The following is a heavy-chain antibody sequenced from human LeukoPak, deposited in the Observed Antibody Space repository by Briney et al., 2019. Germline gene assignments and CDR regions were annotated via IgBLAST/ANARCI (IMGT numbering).Heavy chain of an antibody. D-gene: IGHD5-12*01. V-gene: IGHV4-39*01. CDR1: GGSISSSSYY. J-gene: IGHJ4*02. CDR2: IYYSGRT. CDR3: ARHRYSGYDYYFDY. Sequence: SETLSLTCTVSGGSISSSSYYWGWIRQPPGKGLEWIGSIYYSGRTYYNPSLKSRVTISVDTSKNQFSLKLSSVTAADTAVYYCARHRYSGYDYYFDYWGQGTLVTVSS.